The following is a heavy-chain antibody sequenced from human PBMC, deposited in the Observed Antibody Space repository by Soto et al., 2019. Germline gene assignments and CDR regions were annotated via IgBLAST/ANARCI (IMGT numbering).Heavy chain of an antibody. V-gene: IGHV3-23*01. J-gene: IGHJ3*01. CDR2: IGGRGNSA. CDR3: VREGRGSFDF. CDR1: GFIFTNYA. Sequence: EVQVSESGGGLVRPGGSLRLSCAASGFIFTNYAMNWVLQAPGKGLEWVSVIGGRGNSAYYADSVQGRFTISRDNSKNTLYLQMSSLTADDTAIYYCVREGRGSFDFWGRGTMVTVSS. D-gene: IGHD5-12*01.